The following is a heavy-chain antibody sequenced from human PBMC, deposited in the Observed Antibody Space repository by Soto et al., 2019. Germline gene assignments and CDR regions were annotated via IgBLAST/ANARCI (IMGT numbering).Heavy chain of an antibody. D-gene: IGHD1-26*01. CDR1: GGSISSTSFY. J-gene: IGHJ6*02. CDR2: IYYSGST. Sequence: NPSEILSLTCTVSGGSISSTSFYWGWIRQPPGKGLEWIGNIYYSGSTYYNPSLKSRVTISVDTSKNQFSLKLNSVTAADTAVYYCTKTSGSYGGYYYYALDVWGQGTTVTVSS. CDR3: TKTSGSYGGYYYYALDV. V-gene: IGHV4-39*01.